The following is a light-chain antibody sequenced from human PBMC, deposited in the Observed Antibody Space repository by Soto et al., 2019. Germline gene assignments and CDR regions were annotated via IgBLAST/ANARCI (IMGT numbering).Light chain of an antibody. CDR1: QDISSW. V-gene: IGKV1-12*01. CDR3: QQTKTPGT. CDR2: STS. Sequence: DIQMTQYPSSLSASVGDRVTITCRASQDISSWLAWYQQTPGKAPRLLIYSTSNLQRGVPSRFSGTGSGTDFTLTISGLQPEYFGTYYCQQTKTPGTFGQGTKVDI. J-gene: IGKJ1*01.